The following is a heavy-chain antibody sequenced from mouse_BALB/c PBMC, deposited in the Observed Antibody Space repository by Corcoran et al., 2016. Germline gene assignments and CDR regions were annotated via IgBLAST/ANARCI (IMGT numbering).Heavy chain of an antibody. D-gene: IGHD4-1*01. Sequence: EVQLQQSGAELVKPGASVKLSCTASGFNIKDTSMHWVKQRPEQGLEWIGRIDPANGNTKYDPKFQGKATITADTSSNTAYLQLSSLTSEDTAVYYCASGIGYWGQGTTLTVSS. CDR3: ASGIGY. V-gene: IGHV14-3*02. CDR1: GFNIKDTS. J-gene: IGHJ2*01. CDR2: IDPANGNT.